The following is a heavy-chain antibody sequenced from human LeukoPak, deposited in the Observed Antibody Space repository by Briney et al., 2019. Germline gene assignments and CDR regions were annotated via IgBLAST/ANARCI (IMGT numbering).Heavy chain of an antibody. CDR2: IIPIFGTA. D-gene: IGHD3-22*01. V-gene: IGHV1-69*13. J-gene: IGHJ5*02. CDR3: ATLSYYDSDP. CDR1: GYTLTELS. Sequence: SVKVSCKVSGYTLTELSMHWVRQAPGQGLEWMGGIIPIFGTANYAQKFQGRVTITADESTSTAYMELSSLRSEDTAVYYCATLSYYDSDPWGQGTLVTVSS.